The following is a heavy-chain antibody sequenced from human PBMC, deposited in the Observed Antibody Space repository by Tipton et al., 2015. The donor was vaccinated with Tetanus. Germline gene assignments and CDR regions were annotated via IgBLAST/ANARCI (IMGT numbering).Heavy chain of an antibody. CDR2: ISASGST. D-gene: IGHD2-2*01. CDR3: ARGSDIVVVPGVTRADWFDP. V-gene: IGHV4-61*08. CDR1: GGSLRSGDHY. J-gene: IGHJ5*02. Sequence: TLSLTCTVSGGSLRSGDHYWSWIRQPPGKGLEWLAYISASGSTNSNYSLKSRITISRDTSKNQFSLKLASVTAADTAVYYCARGSDIVVVPGVTRADWFDPWGQGTLVTVSS.